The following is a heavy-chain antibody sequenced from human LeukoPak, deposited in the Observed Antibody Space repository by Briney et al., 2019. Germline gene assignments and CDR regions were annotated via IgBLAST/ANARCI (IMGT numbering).Heavy chain of an antibody. Sequence: PGGSLRLSCAASGFTFSSYWMSWVRQAPGKGLEWVANIKQDGSEKYYVDSVKGRFTISRDNAENSLYLQMNSLRAEDTAVYYCARKFYSGPNWFDPWGQGTLVTVSS. CDR3: ARKFYSGPNWFDP. V-gene: IGHV3-7*01. CDR2: IKQDGSEK. D-gene: IGHD2/OR15-2a*01. J-gene: IGHJ5*02. CDR1: GFTFSSYW.